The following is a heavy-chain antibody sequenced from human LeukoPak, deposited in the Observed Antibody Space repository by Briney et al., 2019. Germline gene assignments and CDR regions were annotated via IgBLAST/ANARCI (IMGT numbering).Heavy chain of an antibody. V-gene: IGHV4-38-2*02. CDR1: GYSISSGYY. Sequence: PSETLSLTCTVSGYSISSGYYWGWIRQPPGKGLEWIGSIYHSGSTFDNPSLKSRVTISVDTSKNQFSLKLSSVTAADTAVYYCAKDRGSGTYYLIPDYWGQGTLVIVSS. CDR2: IYHSGST. D-gene: IGHD3-10*01. J-gene: IGHJ4*02. CDR3: AKDRGSGTYYLIPDY.